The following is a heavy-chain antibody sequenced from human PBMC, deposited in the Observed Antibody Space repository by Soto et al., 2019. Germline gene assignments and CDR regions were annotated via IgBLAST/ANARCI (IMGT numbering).Heavy chain of an antibody. D-gene: IGHD2-15*01. V-gene: IGHV4-30-4*01. J-gene: IGHJ4*02. CDR2: IYYSGST. CDR1: GGSISSGDYY. Sequence: QVQLQESGPGLVKPSQTLSLTCTVSGGSISSGDYYWSWIRQPPGKGLEWIGYIYYSGSTYYNPSLKSRVTISVDTSKNQFSLKLSSVTAADTAVYYCARLRRSCYDCDEEEEYWGQGTLVTVSS. CDR3: ARLRRSCYDCDEEEEY.